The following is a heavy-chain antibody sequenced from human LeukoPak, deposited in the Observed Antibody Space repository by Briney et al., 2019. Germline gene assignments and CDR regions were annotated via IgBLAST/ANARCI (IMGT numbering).Heavy chain of an antibody. J-gene: IGHJ1*01. CDR2: ISSSGSTI. CDR3: ARSTRRDSEIALAEYFQH. CDR1: GFTFSDYY. D-gene: IGHD1-26*01. Sequence: GGSLRLSCAASGFTFSDYYMSWIRQAPGKGLEWVSYISSSGSTIYYADSVKGRFTISRDNAKNSLYLQMNSLRAEDTAVYYCARSTRRDSEIALAEYFQHWGQGTLVTVSS. V-gene: IGHV3-11*01.